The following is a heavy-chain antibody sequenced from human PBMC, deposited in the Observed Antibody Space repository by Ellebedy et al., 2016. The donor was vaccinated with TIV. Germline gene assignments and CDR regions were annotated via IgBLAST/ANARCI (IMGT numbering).Heavy chain of an antibody. CDR3: ARGVIAVAGYYYYYYGMDV. CDR1: GGTFSSYA. D-gene: IGHD6-19*01. CDR2: IIPIFGTA. J-gene: IGHJ6*02. Sequence: SVKVSXXASGGTFSSYAISWVRQAPGQGLEWMGGIIPIFGTANYAQKFQGRVTMTRDTSTSTVYMELSSLRSEDTAVYYCARGVIAVAGYYYYYYGMDVWGQGTTVTVAS. V-gene: IGHV1-69*05.